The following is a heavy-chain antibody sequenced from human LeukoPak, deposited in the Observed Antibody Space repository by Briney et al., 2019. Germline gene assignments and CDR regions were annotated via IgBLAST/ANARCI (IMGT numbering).Heavy chain of an antibody. D-gene: IGHD3-3*01. Sequence: PGGSLRLSCAASGFTFNSYWMSWVRQAPGKGLEWVANIKQDGSEKYYVDSVRGRVTISRDNAENSLFLQMNRLRVEDTAVYYCTRDFGRSSYYFDFWGQGTLVTVSS. CDR1: GFTFNSYW. CDR3: TRDFGRSSYYFDF. V-gene: IGHV3-7*01. CDR2: IKQDGSEK. J-gene: IGHJ4*02.